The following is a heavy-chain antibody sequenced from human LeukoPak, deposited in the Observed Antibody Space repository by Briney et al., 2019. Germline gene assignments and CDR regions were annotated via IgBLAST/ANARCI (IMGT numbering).Heavy chain of an antibody. V-gene: IGHV3-33*06. CDR3: AKEPRRLVGMGSDFDY. CDR2: IWYDGSNE. CDR1: GFTFRNAG. J-gene: IGHJ4*02. Sequence: PGGSLRLSCAVSGFTFRNAGMNWVRQVPGKGLEWVAIIWYDGSNEYYGDSVKGRFIVSRDDSRNTLYLQMNSLRAEDTAVYYCAKEPRRLVGMGSDFDYRGQGTLVTVSS. D-gene: IGHD1-26*01.